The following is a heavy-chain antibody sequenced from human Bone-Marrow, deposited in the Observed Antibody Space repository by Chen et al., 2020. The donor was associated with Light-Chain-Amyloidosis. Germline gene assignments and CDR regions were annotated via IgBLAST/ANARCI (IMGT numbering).Heavy chain of an antibody. D-gene: IGHD6-13*01. CDR2: ISYDGYT. J-gene: IGHJ4*02. CDR3: AREIRLATPAAVTPDY. Sequence: QLQLQESGPGLVKPSETLSLTCTVSGDSIRGTNYYWGWIRQPPGEGLEWIGTISYDGYTYYKPSLKSRVTISLDTSKNQVSLKLSSVTAADTAVYYCAREIRLATPAAVTPDYWGQGTLVTVSS. CDR1: GDSIRGTNYY. V-gene: IGHV4-39*07.